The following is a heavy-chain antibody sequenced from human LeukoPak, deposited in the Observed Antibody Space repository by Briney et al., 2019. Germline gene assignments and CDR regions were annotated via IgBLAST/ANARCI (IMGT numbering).Heavy chain of an antibody. CDR2: MNPNSANT. Sequence: ASVKVSCKASGYTCTSYDINWVRQATGQGLEWMGWMNPNSANTGYAQKFQGRVSVTRNTSISTVYMELSSLRSEDAAVYYCARGRGGSLYYYMDVWGKGTTVTVSS. J-gene: IGHJ6*03. CDR3: ARGRGGSLYYYMDV. D-gene: IGHD2-15*01. CDR1: GYTCTSYD. V-gene: IGHV1-8*03.